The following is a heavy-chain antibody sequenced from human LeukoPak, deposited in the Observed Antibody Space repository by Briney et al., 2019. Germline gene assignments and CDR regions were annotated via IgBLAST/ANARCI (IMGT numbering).Heavy chain of an antibody. D-gene: IGHD3-16*01. V-gene: IGHV5-51*01. J-gene: IGHJ6*03. CDR3: ARHKEIQGDDWGYYYYYMDV. Sequence: PGESLKISCKGSGYSFTSYWIGWVRQMPGKGLEWMGIIYPGDSDTRYSPSFQGQVTISADKSISTAYLQWSSLKASDTAMYYCARHKEIQGDDWGYYYYYMDVWGKGTTVTVSS. CDR2: IYPGDSDT. CDR1: GYSFTSYW.